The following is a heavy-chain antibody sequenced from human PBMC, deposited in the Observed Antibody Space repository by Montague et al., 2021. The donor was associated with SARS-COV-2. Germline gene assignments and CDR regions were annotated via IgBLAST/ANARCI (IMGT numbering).Heavy chain of an antibody. D-gene: IGHD3-22*01. Sequence: TLSLTCTVSGDSISSGNFHWNWIRQPAGEVPEWIGRMYISGISDYNPSLKSRVTISVDTSKHHFSLELNSVTAADTAVYYCARHPPGYYDRSGLYKLYWYFDLWGRGTLVTVSS. CDR1: GDSISSGNFH. CDR2: MYISGIS. J-gene: IGHJ2*01. V-gene: IGHV4-61*02. CDR3: ARHPPGYYDRSGLYKLYWYFDL.